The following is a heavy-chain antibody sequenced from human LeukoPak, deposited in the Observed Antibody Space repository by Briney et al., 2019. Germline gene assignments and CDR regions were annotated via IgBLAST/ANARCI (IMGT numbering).Heavy chain of an antibody. CDR3: ARDGYDILTGYYPGRWFDP. V-gene: IGHV3-33*01. Sequence: PGRSLRLSCAASGFTFSSYGMHWVRQAPGKGLEWVAVIWYDGSNKYYADSVKGRFTISRDNSKNTLCLQMNSLRAEDTAVYYCARDGYDILTGYYPGRWFDPWGQGTLVTVSS. CDR1: GFTFSSYG. J-gene: IGHJ5*02. CDR2: IWYDGSNK. D-gene: IGHD3-9*01.